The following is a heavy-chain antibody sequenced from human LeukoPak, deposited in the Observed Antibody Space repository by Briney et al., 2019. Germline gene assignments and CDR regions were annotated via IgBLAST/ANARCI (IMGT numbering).Heavy chain of an antibody. J-gene: IGHJ6*02. V-gene: IGHV1-8*01. CDR3: ARDLRGYSYYYGMDV. CDR2: MNPNSGNT. CDR1: GYTFTSYD. D-gene: IGHD5-12*01. Sequence: ASVKVSCKASGYTFTSYDINWVRQATGQGLEWMGWMNPNSGNTGYAQKFQGRVTITRNTSMSTAYMELSSLRSEDTAVYYCARDLRGYSYYYGMDVWGQGTTVTVSS.